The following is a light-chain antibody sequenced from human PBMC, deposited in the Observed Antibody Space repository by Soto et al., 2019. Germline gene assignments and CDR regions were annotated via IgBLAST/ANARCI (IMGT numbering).Light chain of an antibody. CDR1: QSVNKW. V-gene: IGKV1-5*01. J-gene: IGKJ1*01. Sequence: DIQMTQSPSTLSASVGDRVTITCRASQSVNKWLAWFQQKPGKVPKLLIFDASTLQTGVPSRFGGSGSETEFTLTISGLQPGDSATYYCQQYNSYSPTFGQGTKVDIK. CDR3: QQYNSYSPT. CDR2: DAS.